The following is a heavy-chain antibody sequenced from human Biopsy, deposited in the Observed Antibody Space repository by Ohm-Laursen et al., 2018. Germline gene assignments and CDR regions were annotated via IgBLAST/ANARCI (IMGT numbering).Heavy chain of an antibody. CDR1: GASVSSGSYD. V-gene: IGHV4-61*01. CDR3: ARGYAGLYEAFDF. Sequence: SETLSLTCLVSGASVSSGSYDWSWIRQPPGKGLEWIGNIYNDVSTKYNPSLRSRVTISADKSTNQFSLKLRSVTAADTAVYYCARGYAGLYEAFDFWGQGTVVTVAS. D-gene: IGHD5-18*01. J-gene: IGHJ3*01. CDR2: IYNDVST.